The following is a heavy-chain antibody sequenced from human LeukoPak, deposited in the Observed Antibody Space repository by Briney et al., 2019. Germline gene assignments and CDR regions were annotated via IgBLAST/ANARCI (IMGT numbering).Heavy chain of an antibody. J-gene: IGHJ5*02. CDR1: GFMFSTYW. Sequence: PGGSLRLSCAGSGFMFSTYWMTWVRQAPGKGLEWVANINQDGSEKYYMDSVKGRFTISRDNAKSSLYLQMNSLRAEDTAVYYCARDPSSGWYLKGWLDPWGQGTLVTVSS. CDR3: ARDPSSGWYLKGWLDP. V-gene: IGHV3-7*01. CDR2: INQDGSEK. D-gene: IGHD6-19*01.